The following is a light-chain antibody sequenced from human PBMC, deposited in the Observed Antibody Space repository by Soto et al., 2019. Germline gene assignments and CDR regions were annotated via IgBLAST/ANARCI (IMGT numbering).Light chain of an antibody. CDR3: QQSYSTPIT. CDR1: QSISSF. Sequence: DIQMTQSPSSLSASVGDRVTITCRASQSISSFLNWYQQKPGRAPKLLIYPASTLQSGVPSRFSGSGSGTDFTLTISSLQPEDFATYFCQQSYSTPITFDQGTRLEIK. J-gene: IGKJ5*01. V-gene: IGKV1-39*01. CDR2: PAS.